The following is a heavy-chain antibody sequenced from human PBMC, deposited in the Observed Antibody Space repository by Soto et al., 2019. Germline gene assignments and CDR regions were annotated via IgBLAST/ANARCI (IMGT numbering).Heavy chain of an antibody. CDR3: GRGRGGFLGRYYYSYMDV. CDR2: ISSSGSTI. Sequence: QVQLVESGGGLVKPGGSLRLSCAASGFIFSDYSMSWIRQAPGKGLEWVSYISSSGSTIYYADSVKGRFTISRDNAKNSLLLQMESRRAEDEAVYCWGRGRGGFLGRYYYSYMDVWGKGTTVTVSS. CDR1: GFIFSDYS. J-gene: IGHJ6*03. V-gene: IGHV3-11*01. D-gene: IGHD3-16*01.